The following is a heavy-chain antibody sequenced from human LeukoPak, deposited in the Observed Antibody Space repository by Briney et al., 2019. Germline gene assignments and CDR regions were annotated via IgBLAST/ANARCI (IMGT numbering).Heavy chain of an antibody. CDR3: AKDPIYYDSSGYSVY. J-gene: IGHJ4*02. CDR2: ISGSGGST. CDR1: GFTFSSYG. D-gene: IGHD3-22*01. Sequence: PGGSLRLSCAASGFTFSSYGMSWVRQAPGKGLEWVSAISGSGGSTYYADSVKGRFTISRDNSKNTLYLQMNSLRAEDTAVYYCAKDPIYYDSSGYSVYWGQGTLVTVSS. V-gene: IGHV3-23*01.